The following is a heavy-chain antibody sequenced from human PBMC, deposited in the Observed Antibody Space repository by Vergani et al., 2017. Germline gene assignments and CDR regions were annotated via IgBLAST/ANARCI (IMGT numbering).Heavy chain of an antibody. J-gene: IGHJ4*02. CDR1: GYSISSCYY. CDR2: IYHSGST. Sequence: QVQLQGSGAGLVTPSETLSLICTVSGYSISSCYYWGWIRQPPGKGLEWIGSIYHSGSTNYNPSLKSLVTISVDTSKNQFSLKLGSVTAAATAVYYCARGSYGDYVGYWGQGTLVTVSS. V-gene: IGHV4-38-2*02. CDR3: ARGSYGDYVGY. D-gene: IGHD4-17*01.